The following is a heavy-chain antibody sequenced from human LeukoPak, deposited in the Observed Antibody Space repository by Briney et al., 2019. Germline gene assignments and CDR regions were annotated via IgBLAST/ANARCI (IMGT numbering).Heavy chain of an antibody. D-gene: IGHD4-23*01. V-gene: IGHV1-69*13. Sequence: SVKVSCKASGGTFSSYAISWVRQAPAQGLELMGVIIPNFGTANNAQKFQGRVTITADESTSTAYMELSSLRSEDTAVYYCAREGRELDYGGTGVIDYWGQGTLVTVSS. CDR2: IIPNFGTA. J-gene: IGHJ4*02. CDR3: AREGRELDYGGTGVIDY. CDR1: GGTFSSYA.